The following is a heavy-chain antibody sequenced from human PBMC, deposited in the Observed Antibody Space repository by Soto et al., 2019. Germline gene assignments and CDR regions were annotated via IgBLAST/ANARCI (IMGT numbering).Heavy chain of an antibody. J-gene: IGHJ4*02. V-gene: IGHV5-51*01. CDR1: GYSFTSYW. Sequence: PGESLKISCKGSGYSFTSYWIGWVRQMPGKGLEWMGIIYPGDSDTRYSPSFQGQVTISADKSISTAYLQWNSLKASDTAMYYCARPFFNSGYDFDYWGQGTLVTVSS. D-gene: IGHD3-22*01. CDR2: IYPGDSDT. CDR3: ARPFFNSGYDFDY.